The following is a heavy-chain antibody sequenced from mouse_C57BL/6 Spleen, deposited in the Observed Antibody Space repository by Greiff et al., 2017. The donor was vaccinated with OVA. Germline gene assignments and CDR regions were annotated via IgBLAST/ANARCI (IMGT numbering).Heavy chain of an antibody. CDR1: GYTFTSYW. V-gene: IGHV1-64*01. CDR2: IHPNSGST. D-gene: IGHD2-1*01. Sequence: VQLQQSGAELVKPGASVKLSCKASGYTFTSYWMHWVKQRPGQGLEWIGMIHPNSGSTNYNEKFKSKATLTVDKSSSTAYMQLSSLTSEDSAVYYCAKWELVWFAYWGQGTLVTVSA. J-gene: IGHJ3*01. CDR3: AKWELVWFAY.